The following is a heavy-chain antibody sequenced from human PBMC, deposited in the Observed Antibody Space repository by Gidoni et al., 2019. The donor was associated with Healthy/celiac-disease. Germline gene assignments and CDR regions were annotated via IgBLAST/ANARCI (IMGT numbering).Heavy chain of an antibody. Sequence: GLEWVSVIYSGGSTYYADSVKGRFTISRDNSKNTLYLQMNSLRAEDTAVYYCARVDYYDSSGYYSQYFQHWGQGTLVTVSS. D-gene: IGHD3-22*01. CDR3: ARVDYYDSSGYYSQYFQH. V-gene: IGHV3-53*01. CDR2: IYSGGST. J-gene: IGHJ1*01.